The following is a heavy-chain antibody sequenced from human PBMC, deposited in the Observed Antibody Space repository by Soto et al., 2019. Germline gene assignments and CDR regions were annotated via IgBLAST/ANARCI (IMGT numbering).Heavy chain of an antibody. J-gene: IGHJ4*02. Sequence: GGSLGLSCAASGFTFSNYWMTWVRQAPGKGLEWVAKIKQDGSEKYYVDSVKGRFTISRDNARNSLYLQMNSLRGEDTAVYYCARINLGLSLDYWGQGTLVTVSS. CDR2: IKQDGSEK. CDR3: ARINLGLSLDY. V-gene: IGHV3-7*03. CDR1: GFTFSNYW. D-gene: IGHD3-16*02.